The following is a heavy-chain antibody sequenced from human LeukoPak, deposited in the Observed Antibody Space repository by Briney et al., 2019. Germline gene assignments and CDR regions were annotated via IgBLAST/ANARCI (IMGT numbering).Heavy chain of an antibody. Sequence: GRSLRLSCAASGFTFSSYGMHWVRQAPGKGLEWVAVIWYDGSNKYYADSVKGRFTISRDNAKNSLSLQMNSLRGEDTAVYYCGREDCNNVRCYGASDAWGQGTLVTVSS. CDR1: GFTFSSYG. V-gene: IGHV3-33*01. J-gene: IGHJ5*02. CDR2: IWYDGSNK. CDR3: GREDCNNVRCYGASDA. D-gene: IGHD2-2*01.